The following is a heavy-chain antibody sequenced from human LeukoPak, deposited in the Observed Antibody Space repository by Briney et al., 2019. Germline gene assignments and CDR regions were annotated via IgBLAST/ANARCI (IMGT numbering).Heavy chain of an antibody. CDR3: ARATAPPNYYDSSAPFDP. V-gene: IGHV1-46*01. J-gene: IGHJ5*02. Sequence: ASVKVSCKASGYIFTSYNIYWVRQAPGQGLEWMGIINPSGGSTNYAQKFQGRVTMTRDTSISTAYMELSRLRSDDTAVYYCARATAPPNYYDSSAPFDPWGQGTLVTVSS. CDR1: GYIFTSYN. D-gene: IGHD3-22*01. CDR2: INPSGGST.